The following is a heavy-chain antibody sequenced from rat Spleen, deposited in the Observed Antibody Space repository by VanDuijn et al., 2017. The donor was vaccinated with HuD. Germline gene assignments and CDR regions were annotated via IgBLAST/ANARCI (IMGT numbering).Heavy chain of an antibody. J-gene: IGHJ2*01. D-gene: IGHD1-12*02. CDR1: GFTFNNYW. CDR2: ITNTGGST. V-gene: IGHV5-31*01. CDR3: TRVDYDGAYRGFDY. Sequence: EVQLVESGGGLVQPGRSLKLSCVASGFTFNNYWMTWIRQAPGKGLEWVASITNTGGSTYYPDSVKGRFTISRDNAKSTLYLQMNSLRSEDTATYYCTRVDYDGAYRGFDYWGQGVMVTVSS.